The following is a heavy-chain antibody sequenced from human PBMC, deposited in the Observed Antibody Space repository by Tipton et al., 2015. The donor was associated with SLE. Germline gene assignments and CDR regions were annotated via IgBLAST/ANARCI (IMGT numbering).Heavy chain of an antibody. J-gene: IGHJ4*02. CDR3: ARLTPWGYDY. V-gene: IGHV4-34*01. D-gene: IGHD7-27*01. CDR1: GGSFSGYY. Sequence: TLSLTCAVYGGSFSGYYWSWIRQPPGKGLMLIGSISYSGATSYNPSLKSRVTISVDTSKNHFSLSLISVTAADTAVYYCARLTPWGYDYWGPGMLVTVSS. CDR2: ISYSGAT.